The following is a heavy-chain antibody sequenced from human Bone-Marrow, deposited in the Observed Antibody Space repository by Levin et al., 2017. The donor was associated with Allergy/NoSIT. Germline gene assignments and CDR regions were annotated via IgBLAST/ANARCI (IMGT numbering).Heavy chain of an antibody. CDR1: GVSITSDDYY. J-gene: IGHJ4*02. CDR2: IYYSGIT. D-gene: IGHD3-9*01. Sequence: SQTLSLTCTVSGVSITSDDYYWSWIRQPPGKGLEWIGYIYYSGITYYNPSLKSRVTISLDTSKNQFSLKLSSVTAADTAVYYCAREGWGFDWSGSFGGQGTLVSVSS. V-gene: IGHV4-30-4*01. CDR3: AREGWGFDWSGSF.